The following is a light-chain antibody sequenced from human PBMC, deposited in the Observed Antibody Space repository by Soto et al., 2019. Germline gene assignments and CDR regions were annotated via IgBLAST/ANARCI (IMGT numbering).Light chain of an antibody. CDR3: QQRSNWPRT. V-gene: IGKV3-11*01. Sequence: EIVLTQSPATLSLSPGERATLSCRASQSVSSYLAWYQQKPGRAPRLLIYDASDRATGIPARFSGSGSGTDFTLTISSLEPEDFAVYYCQQRSNWPRTFGQVTKVEIK. CDR1: QSVSSY. CDR2: DAS. J-gene: IGKJ1*01.